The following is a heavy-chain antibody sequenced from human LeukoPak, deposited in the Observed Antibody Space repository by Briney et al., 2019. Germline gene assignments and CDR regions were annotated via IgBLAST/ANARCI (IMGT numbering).Heavy chain of an antibody. V-gene: IGHV1-2*02. CDR1: GYTFTDYY. CDR3: ARDLFNLGFGEFENGDY. J-gene: IGHJ4*02. D-gene: IGHD3-10*01. Sequence: GASVKVSCKASGYTFTDYYMHWVRQAPGQGLEWMGWINPNSGGTNYAQKFQGRVTMTKDTSISTVYMELSRLRSDDTAVYYCARDLFNLGFGEFENGDYWGQGTLVTVSS. CDR2: INPNSGGT.